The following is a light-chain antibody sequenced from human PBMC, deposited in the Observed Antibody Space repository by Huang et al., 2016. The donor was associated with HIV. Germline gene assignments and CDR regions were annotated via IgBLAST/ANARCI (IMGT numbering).Light chain of an antibody. J-gene: IGKJ5*01. CDR3: QQYYSTPIT. V-gene: IGKV1-NL1*01. Sequence: DIQMTQSPSSLSASVGDRVTISCRASQGISNSLAWYQQKPGKAPKLLLYAASRLESGVPSRFSGSGSGTDYTLTISSLQPEDFATYYCQQYYSTPITFGQGTRLEIK. CDR2: AAS. CDR1: QGISNS.